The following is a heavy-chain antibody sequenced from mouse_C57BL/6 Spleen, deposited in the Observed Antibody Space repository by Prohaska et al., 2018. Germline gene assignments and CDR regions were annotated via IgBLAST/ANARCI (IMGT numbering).Heavy chain of an antibody. J-gene: IGHJ4*01. V-gene: IGHV4-1*01. Sequence: EVKLLQSGGGLVQPGVSLTLSCAASRIDFSRCWMRWVRRAPGQGLDWIGESNPDSSTINYAPSRKDKYIISRDNAENTLFLQMSKVRSEDTAVYYGAREVGKYMDCWCLGTSVIFSS. D-gene: IGHD4-1*01. CDR3: AREVGKYMDC. CDR1: RIDFSRCW. CDR2: SNPDSSTI.